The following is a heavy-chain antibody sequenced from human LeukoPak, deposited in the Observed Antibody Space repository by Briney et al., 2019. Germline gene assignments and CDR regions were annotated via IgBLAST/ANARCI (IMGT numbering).Heavy chain of an antibody. V-gene: IGHV4-30-2*01. D-gene: IGHD3-22*01. Sequence: PSQTLSLTCAVSGGSISSGGYSWSWIRQPPGKGLEWIGYIYHSGSTYYNPSLKSRVTISVDRSKNQFSLKLSSVTAADTAVYYCARAKDYYDSSPLFDYWGQGTLVTVSS. CDR3: ARAKDYYDSSPLFDY. J-gene: IGHJ4*02. CDR2: IYHSGST. CDR1: GGSISSGGYS.